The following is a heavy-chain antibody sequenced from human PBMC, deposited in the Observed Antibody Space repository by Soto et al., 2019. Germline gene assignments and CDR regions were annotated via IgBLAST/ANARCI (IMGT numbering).Heavy chain of an antibody. V-gene: IGHV2-5*02. D-gene: IGHD6-19*01. CDR1: GFSLSSTRMA. J-gene: IGHJ4*02. CDR2: IYWDDDK. Sequence: QITLKESGPTLVKPTQTLTLTCTFSGFSLSSTRMAVGWIRQPPGKALEWLALIYWDDDKRYSPFLKSRLTITKDTPKNQVVRTMSNMDPVDTARYYCAHIVVAGLGYYFDYWGQGTLVTVSS. CDR3: AHIVVAGLGYYFDY.